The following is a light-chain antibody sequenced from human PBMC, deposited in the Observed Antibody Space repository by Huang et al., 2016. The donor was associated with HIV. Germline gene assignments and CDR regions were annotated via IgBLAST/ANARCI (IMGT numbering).Light chain of an antibody. Sequence: IVLTQSPATLSLAPGERATLPRRASQTIGTSLAWFQQKPGQAPRLLIDAASNRATCIPARFGGRGSGTDFTLTISSLEPEDFAVYYCQQRGDWPLTFGGGTRVEIK. V-gene: IGKV3-11*01. CDR1: QTIGTS. CDR3: QQRGDWPLT. CDR2: AAS. J-gene: IGKJ4*01.